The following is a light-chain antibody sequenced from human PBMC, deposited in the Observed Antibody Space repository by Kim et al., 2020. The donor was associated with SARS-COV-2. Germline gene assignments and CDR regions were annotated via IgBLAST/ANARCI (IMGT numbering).Light chain of an antibody. Sequence: GQVVTISCSGSGADLRTNYVYWYQQLPGTAPKILIHNNDQRPSGVPDRFSGSKSGTSASLGISGLRSEDEADYYCASWDASLGAWVFGGGTQLTVL. CDR3: ASWDASLGAWV. CDR1: GADLRTNY. CDR2: NND. V-gene: IGLV1-47*02. J-gene: IGLJ3*02.